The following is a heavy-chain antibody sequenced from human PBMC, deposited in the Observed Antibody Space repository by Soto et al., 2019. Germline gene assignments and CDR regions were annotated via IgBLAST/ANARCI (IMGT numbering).Heavy chain of an antibody. CDR3: ARGPTIFGVVANWYGMDV. J-gene: IGHJ6*02. D-gene: IGHD3-3*01. V-gene: IGHV1-8*01. CDR1: GYTFTSYD. CDR2: MNPNSGNT. Sequence: ASVKVSCKASGYTFTSYDINWVRQATGQGLEWMGWMNPNSGNTGYAQKFQGRVTMTRNTSISTAYMELSSLRSEDTAVYYCARGPTIFGVVANWYGMDVWGQGTTVTVYS.